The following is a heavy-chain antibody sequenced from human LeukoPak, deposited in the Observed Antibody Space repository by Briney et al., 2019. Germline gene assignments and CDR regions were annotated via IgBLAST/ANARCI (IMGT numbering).Heavy chain of an antibody. CDR1: GFTFSDYY. D-gene: IGHD2-15*01. V-gene: IGHV3-11*01. CDR2: ISSSGSTI. CDR3: ARDLLLPLGGFDY. Sequence: PGGSLRLSCAASGFTFSDYYMSWIRQAPGKGLEGVSYISSSGSTIYYADSVKGGFTISRHNAKNSLYLQMNSLRAEDTAVYYCARDLLLPLGGFDYWGQGTLVTVSS. J-gene: IGHJ4*02.